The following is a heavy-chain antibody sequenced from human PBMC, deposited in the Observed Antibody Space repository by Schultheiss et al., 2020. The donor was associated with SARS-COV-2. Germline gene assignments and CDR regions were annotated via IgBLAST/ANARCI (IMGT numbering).Heavy chain of an antibody. Sequence: SQTLSLTCAVSGGSISSYYWSWIRQPPGKGLEWIGYIYYSGSTNYNPSLKSRVTISVDTSKNQFSLKLSSVTAADTAVYYCARGARVDYWGQGTLVTVSS. CDR2: IYYSGST. J-gene: IGHJ4*02. V-gene: IGHV4-59*12. CDR1: GGSISSYY. CDR3: ARGARVDY. D-gene: IGHD3-10*01.